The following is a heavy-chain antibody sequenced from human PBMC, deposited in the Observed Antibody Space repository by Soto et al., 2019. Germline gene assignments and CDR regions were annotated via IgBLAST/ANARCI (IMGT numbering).Heavy chain of an antibody. CDR2: ISGSGGST. Sequence: EVQLLESGGGLAQPGGSLRLSCAASGFTFSSYAMSWVRQAPGKWLEWVSGISGSGGSTYYADSVKGRFTISRDNSKNTLYLQMNSLRAEDTVVYYCAKDGPYYSYIWGWFDPWGQGTLVTVSS. CDR3: AKDGPYYSYIWGWFDP. V-gene: IGHV3-23*01. D-gene: IGHD3-16*01. CDR1: GFTFSSYA. J-gene: IGHJ5*02.